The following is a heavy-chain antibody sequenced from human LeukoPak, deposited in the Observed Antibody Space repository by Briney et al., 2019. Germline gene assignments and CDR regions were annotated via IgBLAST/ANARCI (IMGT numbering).Heavy chain of an antibody. D-gene: IGHD3-10*01. J-gene: IGHJ4*02. CDR3: LAYYSLSGNYYNGIDY. CDR2: VYHSGST. V-gene: IGHV4-39*01. CDR1: GDSISSSRYC. Sequence: SETLSLTCSVSGDSISSSRYCWGWIRQPPGKGLEWIGSVYHSGSTHYNPSLDSPITISVDTSKNQFSLRLRSVTAADTALYFCLAYYSLSGNYYNGIDYWGQGTLVTVSA.